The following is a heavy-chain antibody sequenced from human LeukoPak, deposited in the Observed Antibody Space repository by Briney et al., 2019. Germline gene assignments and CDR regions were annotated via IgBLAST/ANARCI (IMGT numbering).Heavy chain of an antibody. J-gene: IGHJ4*02. D-gene: IGHD3-3*01. V-gene: IGHV4-61*02. Sequence: PSQTLSLTCTVSGGSISSGSYYWSWLRQPAGTGLEWIARIYTSGSTNYNPSLKSRVTISVDTSKNQFSLKLSSVTAADTAVYYCARELYDFWSGYYLNYWGQGTLVTVSS. CDR1: GGSISSGSYY. CDR3: ARELYDFWSGYYLNY. CDR2: IYTSGST.